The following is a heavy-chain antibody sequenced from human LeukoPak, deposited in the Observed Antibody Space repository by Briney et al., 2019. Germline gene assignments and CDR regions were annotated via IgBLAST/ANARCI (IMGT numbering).Heavy chain of an antibody. J-gene: IGHJ4*02. D-gene: IGHD3-22*01. Sequence: GGSLRLSCAASGFTFSSYAMSWVRQAPGKGVEWVSDVSRDGGRTYYADSVKGRFTIFRDHSKNTLYLQMNSLRAEDTAVYYCARFPTYYYDLSPPFPFDYWGQGTLVTVSS. CDR1: GFTFSSYA. CDR3: ARFPTYYYDLSPPFPFDY. CDR2: VSRDGGRT. V-gene: IGHV3-23*01.